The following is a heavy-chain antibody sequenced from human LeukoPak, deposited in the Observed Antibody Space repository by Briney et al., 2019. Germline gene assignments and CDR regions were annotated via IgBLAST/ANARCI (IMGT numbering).Heavy chain of an antibody. Sequence: AGTLSLTCTVSGGSVRSYSWSWIRQPPGKGLEYIAHIYNGGSPTYNPSLMGRPTMYVEPAKNQLSLYLTSVTTADTALNFCARNKGVAARNDYWGQGTPVIVSS. CDR1: GGSVRSYS. V-gene: IGHV4-59*02. CDR3: ARNKGVAARNDY. J-gene: IGHJ4*02. CDR2: IYNGGSP. D-gene: IGHD6-19*01.